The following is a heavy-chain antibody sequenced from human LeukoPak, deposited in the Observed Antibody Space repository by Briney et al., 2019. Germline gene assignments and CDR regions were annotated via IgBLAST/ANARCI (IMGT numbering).Heavy chain of an antibody. CDR2: IYHSGST. CDR1: GYSISSGYY. V-gene: IGHV4-38-2*02. Sequence: SETLSLTCTVSGYSISSGYYWGWIRQPPGKGLEWIGSIYHSGSTYYNPSLKSRVTISVDTSKNQFSLKLSSVTAADTAVYYCARSSETTVTTFVYYWGQGTLVTVSS. J-gene: IGHJ4*02. CDR3: ARSSETTVTTFVYY. D-gene: IGHD4-17*01.